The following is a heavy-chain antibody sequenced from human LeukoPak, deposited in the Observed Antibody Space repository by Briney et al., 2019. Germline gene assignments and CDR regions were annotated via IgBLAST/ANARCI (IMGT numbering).Heavy chain of an antibody. CDR3: ARGSVWRLAARRGVGAFDI. J-gene: IGHJ3*02. CDR1: GGSISSYY. V-gene: IGHV4-34*01. D-gene: IGHD6-6*01. CDR2: INHSGST. Sequence: PSETLSLTCTVSGGSISSYYWSWIRQPPGKGLEWIGEINHSGSTNYNPSLKSRVTISVDTSKNQFSLKLSSVTAADTAVYYCARGSVWRLAARRGVGAFDIWGQGTMVTVSS.